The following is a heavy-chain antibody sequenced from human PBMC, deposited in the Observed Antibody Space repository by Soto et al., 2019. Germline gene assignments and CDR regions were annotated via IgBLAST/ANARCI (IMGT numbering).Heavy chain of an antibody. CDR2: INPNSGGT. Sequence: ASVKVSCKASGYTFTGYYMHWVRQAPGQGLEWMGWINPNSGGTNYAQKFQGWVTMTRDTSISTAYMELSRLGSDDTAVYYCARGANGKIAASYGMDVWGQGTTVTVSS. CDR3: ARGANGKIAASYGMDV. CDR1: GYTFTGYY. D-gene: IGHD6-25*01. J-gene: IGHJ6*02. V-gene: IGHV1-2*04.